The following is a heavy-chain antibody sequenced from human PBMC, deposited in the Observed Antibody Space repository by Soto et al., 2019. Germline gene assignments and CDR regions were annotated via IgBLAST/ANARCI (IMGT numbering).Heavy chain of an antibody. CDR1: GFTFRNAW. CDR2: IKSKTDGGTT. D-gene: IGHD6-13*01. V-gene: IGHV3-15*01. Sequence: EVQLVESGGGLVKPGGSLRLSCAASGFTFRNAWMNWVRQAPGKGLEWVGRIKSKTDGGTTDYAAPVKGRFTISRDNSKNTLYLQMNSLRAEDTAVYYCAKRGYNNNWPYFDCWGQGTLVIVSS. CDR3: AKRGYNNNWPYFDC. J-gene: IGHJ4*02.